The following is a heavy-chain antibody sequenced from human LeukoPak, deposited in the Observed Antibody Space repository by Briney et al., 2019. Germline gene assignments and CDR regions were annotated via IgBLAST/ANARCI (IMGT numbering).Heavy chain of an antibody. CDR2: IIPILGIA. CDR1: GGTFSSYA. D-gene: IGHD1-26*01. J-gene: IGHJ4*02. CDR3: ARSSRLRGATVTDY. V-gene: IGHV1-69*04. Sequence: SVNVSCKASGGTFSSYAISWVRQAPGQGLEWMGRIIPILGIANYAQKFQGRVTITADKSTSTAYMELSSLRSEDTAVYYCARSSRLRGATVTDYWGQGTLVTVSS.